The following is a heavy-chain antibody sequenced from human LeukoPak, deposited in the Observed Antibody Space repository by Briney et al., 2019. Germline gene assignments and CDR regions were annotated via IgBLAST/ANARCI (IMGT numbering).Heavy chain of an antibody. CDR3: AASSGVTLGRF. V-gene: IGHV4-31*03. D-gene: IGHD3-16*01. CDR1: GVSISSGTHY. CDR2: IYYTGVT. Sequence: SETLSLTCTVSGVSISSGTHYYNWIRQHPGKGLEWIGYIYYTGVTSYNPSLKSRVTMSVDTSMNQVSLKLSSLTAADTAVYYCAASSGVTLGRFWGQGTLVTVSS. J-gene: IGHJ4*02.